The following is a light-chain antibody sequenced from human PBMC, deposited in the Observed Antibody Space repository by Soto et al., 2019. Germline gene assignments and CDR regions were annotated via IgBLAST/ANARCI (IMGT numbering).Light chain of an antibody. CDR2: SAS. V-gene: IGKV3-20*01. Sequence: EIVLTQSPGTLSMSPGERATLSCRASQSVAGSYLAWYQQKPGQAPRLLIYSASSRATGIPDRFSGSGSGTDFTLTISRLEPEDFAVYYCQQYGSSLHPFGQGTKLEIK. CDR3: QQYGSSLHP. CDR1: QSVAGSY. J-gene: IGKJ2*01.